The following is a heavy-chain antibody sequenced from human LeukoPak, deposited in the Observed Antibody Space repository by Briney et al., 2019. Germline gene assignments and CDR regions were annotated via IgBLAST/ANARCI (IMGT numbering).Heavy chain of an antibody. J-gene: IGHJ6*03. CDR2: ISSSGSTI. CDR1: GFTFDDYG. V-gene: IGHV3-48*03. CDR3: AELGITMIGGV. D-gene: IGHD3-10*02. Sequence: GGSLRLSCAASGFTFDDYGMSWVRQAPGKGLEWVSYISSSGSTIYYADSVKGRFTISRDNAKNSLYLQMNSLRAEDTAVYYCAELGITMIGGVWGKGTTVTVSS.